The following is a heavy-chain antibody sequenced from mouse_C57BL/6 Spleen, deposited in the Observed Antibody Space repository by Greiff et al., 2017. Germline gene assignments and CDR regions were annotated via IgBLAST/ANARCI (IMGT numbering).Heavy chain of an antibody. V-gene: IGHV1-82*01. CDR3: ARGNYGSLYFDY. CDR2: IYPGDGDT. CDR1: GYAFSSSW. D-gene: IGHD1-1*01. Sequence: QVQLKQSGPELVKPGASVKISCKASGYAFSSSWMNWVKQRPGKGLEWIGRIYPGDGDTNYNGKFKGKATLTADKSSSTAYMQLSSLTSEDSAVYCCARGNYGSLYFDYWGQGTTLTVSS. J-gene: IGHJ2*01.